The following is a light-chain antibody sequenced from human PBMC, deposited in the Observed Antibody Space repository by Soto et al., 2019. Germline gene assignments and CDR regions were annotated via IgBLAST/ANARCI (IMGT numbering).Light chain of an antibody. CDR2: AAS. J-gene: IGKJ3*01. CDR1: QSISSY. CDR3: QQSFSIPFT. Sequence: DIQMTQSPSSLSASVGDRVTITCRASQSISSYLNWYQQKLGKAPKLLIYAASSLQSGVPSRFSGSGSGTDFTLTLISLQPEDFATYYCQQSFSIPFTFGPGTKVDIE. V-gene: IGKV1-39*01.